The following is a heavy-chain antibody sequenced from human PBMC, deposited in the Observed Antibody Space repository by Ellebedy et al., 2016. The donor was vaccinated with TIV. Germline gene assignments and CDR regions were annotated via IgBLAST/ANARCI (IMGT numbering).Heavy chain of an antibody. CDR3: GRSGYGSGWSFDY. D-gene: IGHD6-19*01. V-gene: IGHV1-2*02. CDR2: INPKNGDT. CDR1: GYTFIGYY. J-gene: IGHJ4*02. Sequence: AASVKVSCKASGYTFIGYYMHWVRQAPGQGLEWMGWINPKNGDTSYAQKFQGRVTMTRDPSISTAYMELSRLGSDDTAVYYCGRSGYGSGWSFDYWGQGTLFTVSS.